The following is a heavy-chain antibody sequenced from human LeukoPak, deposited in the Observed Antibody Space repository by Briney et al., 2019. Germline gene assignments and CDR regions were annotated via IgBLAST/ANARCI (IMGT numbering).Heavy chain of an antibody. CDR3: ASRRRVVGATRAFDI. V-gene: IGHV4-38-2*01. CDR2: IYHSGST. CDR1: GYSISSGYY. Sequence: PSGTLSLTCAVSGYSISSGYYWGWIRQPPGKGLEWIGSIYHSGSTYYNPSLKSRVTISVDTSKNQFSLKLSSVTAADTAVYYCASRRRVVGATRAFDIWGQGTMVTVSS. D-gene: IGHD1-26*01. J-gene: IGHJ3*02.